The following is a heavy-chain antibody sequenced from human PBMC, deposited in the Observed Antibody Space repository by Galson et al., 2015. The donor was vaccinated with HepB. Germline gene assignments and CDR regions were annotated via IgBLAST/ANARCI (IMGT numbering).Heavy chain of an antibody. D-gene: IGHD3-22*01. Sequence: TLSLTCTVSGGFISSSSYYWGWIRQPPGKGLEWIGSIYYSGSTYYNPSLKSRVTISVDTSKNQFSLKLSSVTAADTAVYYCARKGYYYDSSGYSTFDYWGQGTLVTVSS. J-gene: IGHJ4*02. CDR3: ARKGYYYDSSGYSTFDY. CDR2: IYYSGST. CDR1: GGFISSSSYY. V-gene: IGHV4-39*01.